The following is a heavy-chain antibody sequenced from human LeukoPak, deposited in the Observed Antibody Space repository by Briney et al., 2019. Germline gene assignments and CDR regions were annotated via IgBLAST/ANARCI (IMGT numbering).Heavy chain of an antibody. CDR2: IGGSGGST. CDR3: AKEYYDFWSGYYYFDY. D-gene: IGHD3-3*01. CDR1: GFTFSSYA. Sequence: GGSLRLSCAASGFTFSSYAMSWVRQVPGKGLAWVSAIGGSGGSTYYADSVKGRFTISRDNSKNTLYLQVNSLRAEDTALYYCAKEYYDFWSGYYYFDYWGQGTLVTVSS. J-gene: IGHJ4*02. V-gene: IGHV3-23*01.